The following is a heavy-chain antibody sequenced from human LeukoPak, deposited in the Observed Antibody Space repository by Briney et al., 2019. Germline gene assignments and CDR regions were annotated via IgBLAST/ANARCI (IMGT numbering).Heavy chain of an antibody. J-gene: IGHJ4*02. D-gene: IGHD2-2*02. CDR2: ISGSGGST. CDR1: GFTFSSYW. V-gene: IGHV3-23*01. Sequence: GGSLRLSCAASGFTFSSYWMHWVRHTPGKGLEWVSAISGSGGSTYYADSVKGRFTISRDNSKNTLYLQMNSLRAEDTAVYYCAKDGVSEDIVVVPAAIPFDYWGQGTLVTVSS. CDR3: AKDGVSEDIVVVPAAIPFDY.